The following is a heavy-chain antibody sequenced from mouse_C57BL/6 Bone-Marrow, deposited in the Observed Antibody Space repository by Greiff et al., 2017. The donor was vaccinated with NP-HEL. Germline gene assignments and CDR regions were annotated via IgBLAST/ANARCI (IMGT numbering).Heavy chain of an antibody. CDR2: IYPGDGDT. J-gene: IGHJ3*01. CDR1: GYEFSNYW. Sequence: QVQLQQSGAELVKPGASVKISCKASGYEFSNYWMNWVKQRPGKGLEWIGQIYPGDGDTNYNGNFKDKATLTADKSSSTAYKQLSRLTYEDSAVYCCTRGAYWGQGTRVTVSA. CDR3: TRGAY. V-gene: IGHV1-80*01.